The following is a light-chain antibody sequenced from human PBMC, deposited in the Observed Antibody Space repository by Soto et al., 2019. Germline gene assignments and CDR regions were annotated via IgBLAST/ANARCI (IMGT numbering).Light chain of an antibody. V-gene: IGKV1-39*01. CDR2: AAS. CDR3: QQSSTTPYT. CDR1: QSISNS. Sequence: SVGDRVTITCRASQSISNSLNWYQQKPGNAPKVLIYAASNLQSGVPSKFSGSGSGTDFTLTINSLQPEDFAIYYCQQSSTTPYTFGQGTKVDIK. J-gene: IGKJ2*01.